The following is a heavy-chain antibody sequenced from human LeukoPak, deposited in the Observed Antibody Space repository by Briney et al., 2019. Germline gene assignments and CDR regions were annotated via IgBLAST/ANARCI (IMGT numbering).Heavy chain of an antibody. CDR2: INPDSGDT. J-gene: IGHJ5*02. Sequence: SVKVSCKASGYTFTGYYIHWVRQAPGQGLEWMGRINPDSGDTNYAQKFQGRVTMTRDTSISTAYMELSNLSSDDTAVYYCARDPYVSGSYGWLDPWGQGTPVTVSS. D-gene: IGHD3-10*01. CDR3: ARDPYVSGSYGWLDP. CDR1: GYTFTGYY. V-gene: IGHV1-2*06.